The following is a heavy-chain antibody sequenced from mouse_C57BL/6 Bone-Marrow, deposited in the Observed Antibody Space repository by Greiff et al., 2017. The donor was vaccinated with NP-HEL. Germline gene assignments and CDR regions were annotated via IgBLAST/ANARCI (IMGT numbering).Heavy chain of an antibody. D-gene: IGHD1-1*01. CDR2: INPYNGGT. J-gene: IGHJ2*01. V-gene: IGHV1-19*01. CDR1: GYTFTDYY. Sequence: VQLQQSGPVLVKPGASVKMSCKASGYTFTDYYMNWVKQSHGKSLEWIGVINPYNGGTSYNQKFKGKATLTVDKSSSTAYMELNSLTSEDSAVYYCARYYYAVADYWGQGTTLTVSS. CDR3: ARYYYAVADY.